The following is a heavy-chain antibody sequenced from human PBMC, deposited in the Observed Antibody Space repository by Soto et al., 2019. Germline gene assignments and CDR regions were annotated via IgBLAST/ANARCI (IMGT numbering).Heavy chain of an antibody. Sequence: SETLSLTCAVYGGSFSGYYWSWIRQPPGKGLEWIGDINHSGSTNYNPSLKSRVTISVDTSKNQFSLKLSSVTAADTAVYYCARVFVGWFGEPPRAWFDPWGQGTLVTVSS. J-gene: IGHJ5*02. D-gene: IGHD3-10*01. V-gene: IGHV4-34*01. CDR1: GGSFSGYY. CDR2: INHSGST. CDR3: ARVFVGWFGEPPRAWFDP.